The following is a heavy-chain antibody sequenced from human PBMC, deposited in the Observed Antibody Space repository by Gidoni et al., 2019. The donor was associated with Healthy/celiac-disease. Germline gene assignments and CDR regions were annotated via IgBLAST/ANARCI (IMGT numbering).Heavy chain of an antibody. Sequence: QVQLVQSGAEVKKPGASVKVSCKASGYPFTSYYMHWVRQAPGQGLEWMGIINPSGGSTSYAQKFQGRVTMTRDTSTSTVYMELSSLRSEDTAVYYCARAPKGAITMVRGVIDYWGQGTLVTVSS. D-gene: IGHD3-10*01. CDR1: GYPFTSYY. V-gene: IGHV1-46*01. CDR2: INPSGGST. CDR3: ARAPKGAITMVRGVIDY. J-gene: IGHJ4*02.